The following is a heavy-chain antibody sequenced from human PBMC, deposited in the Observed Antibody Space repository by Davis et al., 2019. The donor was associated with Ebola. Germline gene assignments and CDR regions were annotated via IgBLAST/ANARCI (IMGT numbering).Heavy chain of an antibody. CDR1: GFSLRTSGVG. CDR3: AHVGDGSSVRFEY. J-gene: IGHJ4*02. Sequence: SGPTLVKPPQTLTLTCTLSGFSLRTSGVGVGWIRQPPGKALEWLALVYSDDTKRYRPSLKSRLTITKDTSGNQVVLTMTNMEPVDTATYYCAHVGDGSSVRFEYWGQGTLVTVSS. CDR2: VYSDDTK. D-gene: IGHD3-10*01. V-gene: IGHV2-5*02.